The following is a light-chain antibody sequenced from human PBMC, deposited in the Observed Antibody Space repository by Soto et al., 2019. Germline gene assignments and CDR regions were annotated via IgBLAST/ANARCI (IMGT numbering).Light chain of an antibody. CDR3: QKYNSAPPFT. V-gene: IGKV1-27*01. Sequence: DIQMTQSPSSLSASVGDRVTITCRASQGISNNLAWYQQKPGKVPKLLIYAASTLQLGVPSRFSGSGSGTDFTLTISSLQPEDVATYYCQKYNSAPPFTFGPGTKVDL. CDR2: AAS. J-gene: IGKJ3*01. CDR1: QGISNN.